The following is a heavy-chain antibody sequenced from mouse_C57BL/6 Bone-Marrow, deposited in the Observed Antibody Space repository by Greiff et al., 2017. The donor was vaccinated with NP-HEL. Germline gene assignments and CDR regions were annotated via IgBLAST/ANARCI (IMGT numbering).Heavy chain of an antibody. Sequence: VQLQQSAAELARPGASVKLSCKASGYTFTSYGISWVKQRTGQGLEWIGEIYPRSGNTYYNEKFKGKATLTADKSSSTAYMELRSLTSEDSAVYFCARWLLLRPGYWYFDVWGTGTTVTVSS. V-gene: IGHV1-81*01. CDR3: ARWLLLRPGYWYFDV. CDR2: IYPRSGNT. J-gene: IGHJ1*03. D-gene: IGHD1-1*01. CDR1: GYTFTSYG.